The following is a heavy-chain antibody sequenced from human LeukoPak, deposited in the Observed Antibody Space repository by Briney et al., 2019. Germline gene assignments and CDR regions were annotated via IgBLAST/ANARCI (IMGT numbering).Heavy chain of an antibody. Sequence: GGSLRLSCAASGLTFSMPPMDWVRQAPGKGLEWVAVISYDGSNKYYADSVKGRFTISRDNSKNTLYLQMNSLRAEDTAVYYCAKDHYYDSSGYDYWGQGTLVTVSS. J-gene: IGHJ4*02. D-gene: IGHD3-22*01. V-gene: IGHV3-30*18. CDR1: GLTFSMPP. CDR2: ISYDGSNK. CDR3: AKDHYYDSSGYDY.